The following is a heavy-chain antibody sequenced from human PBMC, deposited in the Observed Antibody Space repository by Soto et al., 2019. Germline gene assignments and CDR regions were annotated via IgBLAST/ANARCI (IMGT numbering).Heavy chain of an antibody. J-gene: IGHJ5*02. D-gene: IGHD1-1*01. V-gene: IGHV4-34*01. CDR1: GGSFSGYS. Sequence: SEALSLSCAVYGGSFSGYSWSWIRQPPGKGLEWIGEIRHSGSTNYNPSLKSRVTISVDTSKNQFSLKLSSVTAADTAVYYCVRGWTATAGQRNRHDLPGQRTSDP. CDR3: VRGWTATAGQRNRHDLPGQRTSDP. CDR2: IRHSGST.